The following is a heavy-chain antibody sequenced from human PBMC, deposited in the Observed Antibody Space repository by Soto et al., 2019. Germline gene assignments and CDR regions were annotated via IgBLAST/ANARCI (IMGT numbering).Heavy chain of an antibody. V-gene: IGHV3-72*01. Sequence: GGSLRLSCASSGFIFSDFYMDLVRQAPGKGLEWVGRTRNKANGYTTEYAASVKGRFTISRDDSKNSLYLQMGSLRAEDMAVYYCARVYYDFWSGYYGSYMDVWGKGTTVTVSS. J-gene: IGHJ6*03. CDR2: TRNKANGYTT. CDR1: GFIFSDFY. CDR3: ARVYYDFWSGYYGSYMDV. D-gene: IGHD3-3*01.